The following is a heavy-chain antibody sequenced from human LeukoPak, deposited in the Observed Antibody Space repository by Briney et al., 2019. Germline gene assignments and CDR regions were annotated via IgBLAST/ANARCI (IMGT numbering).Heavy chain of an antibody. J-gene: IGHJ3*02. CDR3: ARRDYYDSSGYYFPDAFDI. CDR1: GVTFSSYG. D-gene: IGHD3-22*01. CDR2: ISYDGSNK. V-gene: IGHV3-33*05. Sequence: PGGSLRLSCAASGVTFSSYGMHWVRQAPGKGLEWVAVISYDGSNKYYVDSVQGRFTISRDNSKNTLYLQMSSLRAEDTAVYYRARRDYYDSSGYYFPDAFDIWGQGTMVTVSS.